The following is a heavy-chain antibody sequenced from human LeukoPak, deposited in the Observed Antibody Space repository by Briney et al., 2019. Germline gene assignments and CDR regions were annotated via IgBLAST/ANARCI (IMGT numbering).Heavy chain of an antibody. CDR1: GFTFSSYA. D-gene: IGHD3-10*01. Sequence: GGSLRLSCAASGFTFSSYAMSWVRQAPGKGLEWVSTIRGSGESTYYADSVKGRFTISRDNSKNTLYLQMNSLRAEDTAIYYCAKGSVADYYAGVYYFDYWGQGTLVTVSS. J-gene: IGHJ4*02. CDR3: AKGSVADYYAGVYYFDY. CDR2: IRGSGEST. V-gene: IGHV3-23*01.